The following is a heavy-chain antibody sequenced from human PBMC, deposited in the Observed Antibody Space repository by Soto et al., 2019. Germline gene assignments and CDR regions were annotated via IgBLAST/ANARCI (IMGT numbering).Heavy chain of an antibody. D-gene: IGHD6-13*01. CDR1: GGSINSGAYS. CDR3: ARGGSNWYYFDY. Sequence: SETLSLTCAVSGGSINSGAYSWNWIRQPPGKGLEWIGYIYHSGSTYYNPSLNSRVTISVDRSKKQFSLKLDSVTAADTAMYYCARGGSNWYYFDYWGQGTLVTVSS. V-gene: IGHV4-30-2*01. J-gene: IGHJ4*02. CDR2: IYHSGST.